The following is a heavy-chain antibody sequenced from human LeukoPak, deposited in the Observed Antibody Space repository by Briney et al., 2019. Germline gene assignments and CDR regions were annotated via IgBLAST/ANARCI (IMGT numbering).Heavy chain of an antibody. Sequence: ASVKVSCKASGYTFTSYGISWVRQAPGQGLEWMGWISAYNGNTNYAQKIQGRVTMTTDTSTSTAYMELRSLRSDDTAVYYCAREVLIAAAGNGGIYYYYYYMDVWGKGTTVTVSS. CDR1: GYTFTSYG. V-gene: IGHV1-18*01. CDR3: AREVLIAAAGNGGIYYYYYYMDV. J-gene: IGHJ6*03. CDR2: ISAYNGNT. D-gene: IGHD6-13*01.